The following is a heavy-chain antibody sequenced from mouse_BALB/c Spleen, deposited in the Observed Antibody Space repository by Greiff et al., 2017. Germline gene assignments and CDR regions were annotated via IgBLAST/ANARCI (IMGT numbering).Heavy chain of an antibody. V-gene: IGHV3-8*02. Sequence: VQLKESGPSLVKPSQTLSLTCSVTGDSITSGYWNWIRKFPGNKLEYMGYISYSGSTYYNPSLKSRISITRDTSKNQYYLQLNSVTTEDTATYYCARRSYDGYGYAMDYWGQGTSVTVSS. CDR2: ISYSGST. CDR1: GDSITSGY. CDR3: ARRSYDGYGYAMDY. J-gene: IGHJ4*01. D-gene: IGHD2-3*01.